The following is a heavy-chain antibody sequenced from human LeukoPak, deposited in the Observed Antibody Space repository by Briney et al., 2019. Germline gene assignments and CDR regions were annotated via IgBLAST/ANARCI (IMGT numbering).Heavy chain of an antibody. CDR2: ISGSGNTM. D-gene: IGHD3-10*01. Sequence: GGSLRLSCTASGFIFSSFEMNWVRQAPGKGLEWVSYISGSGNTMYYADSVKGRFTISRDNAKNSLYLQMNSLRAEDTAVYYCARDLIRGVYWFDPWGQGTLVTVSS. V-gene: IGHV3-48*03. CDR1: GFIFSSFE. CDR3: ARDLIRGVYWFDP. J-gene: IGHJ5*02.